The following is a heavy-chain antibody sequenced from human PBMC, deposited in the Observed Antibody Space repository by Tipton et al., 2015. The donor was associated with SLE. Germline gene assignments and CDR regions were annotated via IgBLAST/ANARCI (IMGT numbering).Heavy chain of an antibody. Sequence: TLSLTCTVSGGSISSSGYYWGWIRQPPGKGLEWIGYVYYSGSTNYNPSLKSRVTMSIDTSKNQFSLKLRSVTAADTAVYYCARHRMMDSSSWAYYFDYWGQGTLVTVSS. CDR3: ARHRMMDSSSWAYYFDY. CDR2: VYYSGST. D-gene: IGHD6-13*01. CDR1: GGSISSSGYY. J-gene: IGHJ4*02. V-gene: IGHV4-61*05.